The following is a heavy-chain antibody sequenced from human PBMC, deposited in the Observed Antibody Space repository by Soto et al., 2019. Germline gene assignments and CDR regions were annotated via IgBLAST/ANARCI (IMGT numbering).Heavy chain of an antibody. D-gene: IGHD3-10*01. CDR3: AREKDAVRGVRYTDY. J-gene: IGHJ4*02. CDR2: ISAYNGNT. Sequence: XSVKVSCKASVYSFTGYGISWVRQAPGQGLEWMGWISAYNGNTNYAQKLQGRVTMTTDTSTSTAYMELRSLRSDDTAVYYCAREKDAVRGVRYTDYWGQGTLVTVSS. CDR1: VYSFTGYG. V-gene: IGHV1-18*01.